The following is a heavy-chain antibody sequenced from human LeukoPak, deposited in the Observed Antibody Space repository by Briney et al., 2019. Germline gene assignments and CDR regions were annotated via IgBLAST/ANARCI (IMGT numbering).Heavy chain of an antibody. J-gene: IGHJ6*03. CDR2: ISGSGGST. D-gene: IGHD6-19*01. Sequence: GGSPRLSCAASGFTFSSYAMSWVRQAPGKGLEWVSAISGSGGSTYYADSVKGRFTISRDNSKNTLYLQMNSLRAEDTAVYCCAKGGSGWPDYYYYMDVWGKGTTVTFSS. V-gene: IGHV3-23*01. CDR1: GFTFSSYA. CDR3: AKGGSGWPDYYYYMDV.